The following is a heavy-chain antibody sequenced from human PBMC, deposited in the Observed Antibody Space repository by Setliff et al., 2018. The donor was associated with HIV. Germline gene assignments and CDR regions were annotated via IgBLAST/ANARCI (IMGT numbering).Heavy chain of an antibody. CDR2: IYPGDSDI. D-gene: IGHD2-15*01. CDR3: ATQVAMSSQFDY. V-gene: IGHV5-51*01. CDR1: GYSFTSYW. Sequence: GESLKISCKGSGYSFTSYWIGWVRQVPGKGLEWMGIIYPGDSDIRYSPSFRGPVTISADKSITTAYLQWSSLKASDTAMYCCATQVAMSSQFDYWGQGSLVTVSS. J-gene: IGHJ4*02.